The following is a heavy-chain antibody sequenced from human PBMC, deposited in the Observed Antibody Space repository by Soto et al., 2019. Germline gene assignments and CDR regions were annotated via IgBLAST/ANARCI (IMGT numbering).Heavy chain of an antibody. D-gene: IGHD2-15*01. CDR1: GFTFSSYG. V-gene: IGHV3-33*01. Sequence: GGSLRLSCAASGFTFSSYGMHWVHQAPGKGLEWVAVIWYDGSNKYYADSVKGRFTISRDNSKNTLYLQMNSLRAEDTAVYYCASGCSGGSCYSRYFQHWGQGTLVTVSS. CDR2: IWYDGSNK. CDR3: ASGCSGGSCYSRYFQH. J-gene: IGHJ1*01.